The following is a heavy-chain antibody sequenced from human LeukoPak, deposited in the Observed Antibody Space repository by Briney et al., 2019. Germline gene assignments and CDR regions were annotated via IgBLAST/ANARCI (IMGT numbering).Heavy chain of an antibody. CDR2: ISWNSGSI. J-gene: IGHJ4*02. D-gene: IGHD3-3*01. V-gene: IGHV3-9*01. CDR3: AKDLSGGEWLGLGY. CDR1: GFTFDDYA. Sequence: GGSLRLSCAASGFTFDDYAMHWVRQAPGKGLEWVSGISWNSGSIGYADSVKGRFTISRDNAKNSLYLQMNSLRAEDTALYYCAKDLSGGEWLGLGYWGQGTLVTVSS.